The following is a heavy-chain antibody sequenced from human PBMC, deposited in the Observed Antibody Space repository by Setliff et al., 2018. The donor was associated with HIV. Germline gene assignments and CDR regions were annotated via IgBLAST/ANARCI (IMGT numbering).Heavy chain of an antibody. V-gene: IGHV3-21*01. J-gene: IGHJ6*03. CDR3: ARHSGSYTDDPYYYMDV. Sequence: PGGSLRLSCAASGFTFSSYSMNWVRQAPGKGLEWVSSISSSSSYIYYADSVKGRFTISRDNAKNSLYLQMNSLRAEDTAVYYCARHSGSYTDDPYYYMDVWGKGTTVTVSS. CDR1: GFTFSSYS. CDR2: ISSSSSYI. D-gene: IGHD3-10*01.